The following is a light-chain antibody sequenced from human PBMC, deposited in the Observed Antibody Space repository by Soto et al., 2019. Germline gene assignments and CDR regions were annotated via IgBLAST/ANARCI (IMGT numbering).Light chain of an antibody. J-gene: IGKJ2*01. CDR1: QSVSSY. V-gene: IGKV3-11*01. Sequence: EIVLTQSPATLSLSPGERATLSCSASQSVSSYLAWYQPKPGQAPRLLIYDASNRATGIPARFSGSGSGTDFTLTISSLEPEDFAVYYCQQRSNWPPMYTVGQGTKLEIK. CDR3: QQRSNWPPMYT. CDR2: DAS.